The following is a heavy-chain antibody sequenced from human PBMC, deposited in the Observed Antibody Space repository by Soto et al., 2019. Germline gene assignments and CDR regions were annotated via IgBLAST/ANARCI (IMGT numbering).Heavy chain of an antibody. Sequence: SDTLSLTSTVSGRPITSGAYYWRWIRQPPGKGLEWIGYIYYSGSTYYNPSLKSRVTISVDTSKNQFSLKLSSVTAADTAVYYCARWLGYGPHFDYWGQG. D-gene: IGHD5-12*01. V-gene: IGHV4-30-4*02. CDR1: GRPITSGAYY. CDR2: IYYSGST. CDR3: ARWLGYGPHFDY. J-gene: IGHJ4*02.